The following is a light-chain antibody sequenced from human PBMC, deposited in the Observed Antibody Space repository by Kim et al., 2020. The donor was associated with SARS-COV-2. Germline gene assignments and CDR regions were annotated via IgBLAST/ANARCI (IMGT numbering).Light chain of an antibody. Sequence: ASVGDRGTITCPAGPGLAKYLPLFPQKPGKAPKPLIYSASPLPSGVPSRFTGSGSRTDFPLPIHRLQPEDFGTYFCQQIYTSPWTFGQGTKVDIK. CDR2: SAS. CDR1: PGLAKY. J-gene: IGKJ1*01. CDR3: QQIYTSPWT. V-gene: IGKV1-16*01.